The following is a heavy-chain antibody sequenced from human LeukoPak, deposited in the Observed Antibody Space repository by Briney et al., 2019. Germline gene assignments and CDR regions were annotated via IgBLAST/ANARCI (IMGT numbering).Heavy chain of an antibody. CDR3: ARGRGVLRFLEWLPPLDY. V-gene: IGHV1-18*01. J-gene: IGHJ4*02. CDR1: GYTFTSYG. CDR2: ISAYNGNT. D-gene: IGHD3-3*01. Sequence: GASVKVSCKDSGYTFTSYGISWVRQAPGQGLEWMGWISAYNGNTNYAQKLQGRVTMTTDTSTSTAYMELRSLRSDDTAVYYCARGRGVLRFLEWLPPLDYWGQGTLVTVSS.